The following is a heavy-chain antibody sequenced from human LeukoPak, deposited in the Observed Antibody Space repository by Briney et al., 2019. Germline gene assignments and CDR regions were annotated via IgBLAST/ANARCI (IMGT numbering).Heavy chain of an antibody. Sequence: GASVKVSCKASGGTFSGYAISWVRQAPGQGLEWMGWISAYNGNTNYAQKLQGRVTMTTDTSTSTAYMELRSLRSDDTAVYYCARDKQWLFMGDVWGKGTTVTVSS. CDR1: GGTFSGYA. D-gene: IGHD6-19*01. V-gene: IGHV1-18*01. CDR3: ARDKQWLFMGDV. J-gene: IGHJ6*04. CDR2: ISAYNGNT.